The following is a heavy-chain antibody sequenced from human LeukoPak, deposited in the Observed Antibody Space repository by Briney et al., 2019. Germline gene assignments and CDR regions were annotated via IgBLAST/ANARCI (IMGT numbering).Heavy chain of an antibody. V-gene: IGHV3-23*01. CDR2: LSGSGGTT. CDR1: GFTFTSFD. Sequence: PGGSLRLSCAASGFTFTSFDMTWVRQAAGRGLVWVSSLSGSGGTTYFADSVKGRFTISRDNSKNTLSLQMDSLGDEDTAVYYCAKGANAFDIWGQGTMVTVSS. CDR3: AKGANAFDI. D-gene: IGHD5-12*01. J-gene: IGHJ3*02.